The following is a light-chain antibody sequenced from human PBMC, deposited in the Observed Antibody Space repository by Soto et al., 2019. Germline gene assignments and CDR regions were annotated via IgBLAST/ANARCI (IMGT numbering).Light chain of an antibody. CDR1: QSVSSSSY. Sequence: EIVLTQSPGTPSLSPGERATLSCRASQSVSSSSYLAWYQQKPGQAPRLLIYGASSRATGIPDRFSGSGSATDFTHTISRLEPEDFAVYYCRQYGSSPSYAFGEGTTLEIK. J-gene: IGKJ2*01. V-gene: IGKV3-20*01. CDR3: RQYGSSPSYA. CDR2: GAS.